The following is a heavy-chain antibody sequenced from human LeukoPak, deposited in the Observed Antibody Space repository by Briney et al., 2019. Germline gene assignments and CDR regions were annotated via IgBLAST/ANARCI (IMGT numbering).Heavy chain of an antibody. CDR3: ARDSGIAAAVFDY. CDR1: GFTFSSYG. Sequence: GGSLRLSCAASGFTFSSYGMHWARQAPGKGLEWVAVIWYDGSNKYYADSVKGRFTISRDNSKNTLYLQMNSLRAEDTAVYYCARDSGIAAAVFDYWGQGTLVTVSS. V-gene: IGHV3-33*01. J-gene: IGHJ4*02. D-gene: IGHD6-13*01. CDR2: IWYDGSNK.